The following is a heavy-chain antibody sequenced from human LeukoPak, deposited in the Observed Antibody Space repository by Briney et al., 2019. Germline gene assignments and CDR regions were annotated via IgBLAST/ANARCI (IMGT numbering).Heavy chain of an antibody. CDR2: INHSGST. CDR3: ARKSITMVRGVIFA. CDR1: GGSFSGYY. V-gene: IGHV4-34*01. D-gene: IGHD3-10*01. J-gene: IGHJ5*02. Sequence: SETLSLTCAVYGGSFSGYYWSWIRQPPRKGLEWIGEINHSGSTNYNPSLKSRVTISVDTSKNQFSLKLSSVTAADTAVYYCARKSITMVRGVIFAWGQGTLVTVSS.